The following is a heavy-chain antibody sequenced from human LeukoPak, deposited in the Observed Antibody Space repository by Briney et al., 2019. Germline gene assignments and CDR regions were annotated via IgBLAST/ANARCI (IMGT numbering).Heavy chain of an antibody. CDR2: ISYDGSDK. CDR3: AKDRRNYYDWASFDY. Sequence: GGSLILSCAASGFTFSSYAMHWVRQAPGKGLEWVAVISYDGSDKYYADSVKGRFTISRDNSKNTLYLQMNSLRAEDTAVYYCAKDRRNYYDWASFDYWGQGTLVTVSS. D-gene: IGHD3-22*01. J-gene: IGHJ4*02. V-gene: IGHV3-30*04. CDR1: GFTFSSYA.